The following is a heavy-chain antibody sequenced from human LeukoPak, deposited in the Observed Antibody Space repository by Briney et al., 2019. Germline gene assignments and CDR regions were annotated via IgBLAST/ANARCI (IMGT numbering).Heavy chain of an antibody. V-gene: IGHV4-59*08. CDR3: ARLNSGYSYGGRFYYYYYYIDV. CDR1: GGSISSYY. J-gene: IGHJ6*03. CDR2: IYYSGST. D-gene: IGHD5-18*01. Sequence: SETLSLTCTVSGGSISSYYWSWIRQPPGKGLEWIGYIYYSGSTDYNPSLKSRVTISVDTSKNQLSLKLSSVTAADTAVYYCARLNSGYSYGGRFYYYYYYIDVWGKGTTVTISS.